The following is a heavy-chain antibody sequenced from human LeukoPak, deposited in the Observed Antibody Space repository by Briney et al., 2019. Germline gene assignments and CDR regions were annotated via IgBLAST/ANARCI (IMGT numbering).Heavy chain of an antibody. CDR1: GYTFTGYY. Sequence: ASVKVSCKASGYTFTGYYMHWVRQAPGQGLEWMGWINPNSDGTNYAQKFQGRVTMTRDTSISTAYMELSRLRSDDTAVYYCARDLSDYYDSSGYYPPGYFDYWGQGTLVTVSS. CDR2: INPNSDGT. CDR3: ARDLSDYYDSSGYYPPGYFDY. J-gene: IGHJ4*02. D-gene: IGHD3-22*01. V-gene: IGHV1-2*02.